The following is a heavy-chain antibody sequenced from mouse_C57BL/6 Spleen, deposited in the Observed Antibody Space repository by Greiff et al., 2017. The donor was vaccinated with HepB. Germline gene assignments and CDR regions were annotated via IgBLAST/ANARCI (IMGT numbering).Heavy chain of an antibody. J-gene: IGHJ4*01. CDR2: INPNNGRT. CDR1: GYTFTDYY. V-gene: IGHV1-26*01. CDR3: ARIPMDY. Sequence: EVQLQQSGPELVKPGASVKISCKASGYTFTDYYMNWVKQSHGKSLEWIGDINPNNGRTSYNQKFKGKATLTVDKSSSTAYMELRSLTSEDSAVYYCARIPMDYWGQGTSVTVSS.